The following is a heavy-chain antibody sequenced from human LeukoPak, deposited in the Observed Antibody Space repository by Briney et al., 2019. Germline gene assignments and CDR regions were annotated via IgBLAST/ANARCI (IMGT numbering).Heavy chain of an antibody. CDR1: GYTFTNYG. Sequence: ASVKVSCKASGYTFTNYGIIWVRQAPRQGLEWMGWISVSNGNTNYGPNLHGRVTMTTDTSTSTAYMELRSLRSDDTAVYYCARPARDGYNLDYWGQGTLVTVSS. J-gene: IGHJ4*02. CDR2: ISVSNGNT. V-gene: IGHV1-18*01. CDR3: ARPARDGYNLDY. D-gene: IGHD5-24*01.